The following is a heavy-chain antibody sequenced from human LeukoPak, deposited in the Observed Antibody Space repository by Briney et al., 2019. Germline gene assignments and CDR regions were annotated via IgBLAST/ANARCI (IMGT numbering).Heavy chain of an antibody. V-gene: IGHV4-59*01. CDR1: GVSINSYF. Sequence: PSETLSLTCTVSGVSINSYFWIWIRQPPGKGLEWIGYIYYSGSTNYNPSLESRVTISIETSKKQFSLMLSSVTAADTAVYYCARGSEWLVPYYFNYWGQRTLVTVSS. CDR3: ARGSEWLVPYYFNY. CDR2: IYYSGST. J-gene: IGHJ4*02. D-gene: IGHD6-19*01.